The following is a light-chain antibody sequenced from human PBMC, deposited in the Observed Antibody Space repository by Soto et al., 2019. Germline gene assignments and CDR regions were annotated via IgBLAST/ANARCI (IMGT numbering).Light chain of an antibody. Sequence: DIQMTQSPSSLSASVGDRATITCRASQGISNYLAWYQQKPGKVPKHLIHAASPLKSRGPSRFSGSGSGTDFTHTTSTLHREDLETYYFQKYNRAPWTFGQGTKVEIK. V-gene: IGKV1-27*01. CDR2: AAS. CDR1: QGISNY. J-gene: IGKJ1*01. CDR3: QKYNRAPWT.